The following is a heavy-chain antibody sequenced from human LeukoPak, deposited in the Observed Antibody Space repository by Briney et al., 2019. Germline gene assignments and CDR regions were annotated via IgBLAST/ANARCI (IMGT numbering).Heavy chain of an antibody. D-gene: IGHD2-21*01. CDR3: ARVRAAYEYFQH. Sequence: ASVKVPCKASGYTFTSYGISWVRQAPGQGLEWMGWISACSGNTNYAQKLQGRVTMTTDTSTSTAYMELRSLRSDDTAVYYCARVRAAYEYFQHWGQGTLVTVSS. CDR2: ISACSGNT. CDR1: GYTFTSYG. J-gene: IGHJ1*01. V-gene: IGHV1-18*01.